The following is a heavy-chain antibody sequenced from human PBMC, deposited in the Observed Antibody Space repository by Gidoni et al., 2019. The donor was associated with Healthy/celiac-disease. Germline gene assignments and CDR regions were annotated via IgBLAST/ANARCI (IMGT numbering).Heavy chain of an antibody. V-gene: IGHV1-18*01. D-gene: IGHD3-10*01. J-gene: IGHJ4*02. CDR1: GYTFTSYG. Sequence: QVQLVQSGAAVKKPGASVKVSCKASGYTFTSYGISWVRQAPGQGLEWMGWISASNGNTNYAQKLQGRVTMTTDTSTSTAYMELRSLRSDDTAVYYCARDIELGWSPLARFDYWGQGTLVTVSS. CDR2: ISASNGNT. CDR3: ARDIELGWSPLARFDY.